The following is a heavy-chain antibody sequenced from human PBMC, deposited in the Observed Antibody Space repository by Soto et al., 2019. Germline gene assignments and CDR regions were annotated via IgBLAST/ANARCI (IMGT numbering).Heavy chain of an antibody. CDR1: GFTFSTYW. CDR3: ARDAYYDMGV. Sequence: EVQLVESGGGLVQPGGSLRLSCVGSGFTFSTYWMHWVRQAPGKGLVWVSRINSDGSTTYYADSVKGRFTISRDNAKNTLYLQMNSLRAEDTAVYYCARDAYYDMGVWGRGTTVTVSS. J-gene: IGHJ6*02. CDR2: INSDGSTT. V-gene: IGHV3-74*01.